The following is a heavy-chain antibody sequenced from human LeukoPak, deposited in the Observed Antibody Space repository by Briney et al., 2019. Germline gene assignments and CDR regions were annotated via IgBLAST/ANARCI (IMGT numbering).Heavy chain of an antibody. D-gene: IGHD3-9*01. CDR1: GGSISSSNW. CDR3: ARNDILTGYYPSYFDY. J-gene: IGHJ4*02. V-gene: IGHV4-31*11. CDR2: IYYSGST. Sequence: SETLSLTCAVSGGSISSSNWWSWIRQHPGKGLEWIGYIYYSGSTYYNPSLKSRVTISVDTSKNQFSLKLSSVTAADTAVYYCARNDILTGYYPSYFDYWGQGTLVTVSS.